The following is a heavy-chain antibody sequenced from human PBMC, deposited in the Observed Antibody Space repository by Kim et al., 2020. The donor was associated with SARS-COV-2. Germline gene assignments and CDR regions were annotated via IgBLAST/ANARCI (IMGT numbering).Heavy chain of an antibody. J-gene: IGHJ4*02. Sequence: DYAAPVKGRFTISRDDSKNTLYLQMNSLKTEDTAVYYCTTEIQNWNYHHYWGQGTLVTVSS. D-gene: IGHD1-7*01. V-gene: IGHV3-15*01. CDR3: TTEIQNWNYHHY.